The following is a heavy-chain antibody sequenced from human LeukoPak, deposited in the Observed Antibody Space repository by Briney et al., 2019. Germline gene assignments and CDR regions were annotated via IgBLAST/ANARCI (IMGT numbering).Heavy chain of an antibody. CDR3: AKDPIFSGSYGVFDS. V-gene: IGHV3-23*01. CDR1: GFTFRSHA. CDR2: IYENGGTT. D-gene: IGHD1-26*01. J-gene: IGHJ4*02. Sequence: GGSLRLSCVGSGFTFRSHAMSWVRQAPEKGLEFVSGIYENGGTTYYADSVKGRFSISRDNSKNTLYLQMDSLRGEDTAVYYCAKDPIFSGSYGVFDSWGQGTLVTVSS.